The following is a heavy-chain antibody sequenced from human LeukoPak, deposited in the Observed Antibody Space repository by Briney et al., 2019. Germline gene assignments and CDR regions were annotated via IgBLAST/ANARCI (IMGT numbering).Heavy chain of an antibody. CDR1: GYTFTSYY. V-gene: IGHV1-46*01. CDR3: ASSDGYNYVGY. CDR2: INPSGGST. D-gene: IGHD5-24*01. Sequence: ASVKVSCKASGYTFTSYYMHWVRRAPGQGLEWMGIINPSGGSTSYAQKFQGRVTMTRDTSTSTVYMELSSLRSEDTAVYYCASSDGYNYVGYWGQGTLVTVSS. J-gene: IGHJ4*02.